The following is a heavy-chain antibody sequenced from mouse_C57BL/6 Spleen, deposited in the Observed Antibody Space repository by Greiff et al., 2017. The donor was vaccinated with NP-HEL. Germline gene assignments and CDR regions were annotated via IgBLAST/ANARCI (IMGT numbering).Heavy chain of an antibody. CDR2: IRNKANGYTT. D-gene: IGHD1-1*01. V-gene: IGHV7-3*01. J-gene: IGHJ4*01. Sequence: EVKLVESGGGLVQPGGSLSLSCAASGFTFTDYYMSWVRQPPGKALEWLGFIRNKANGYTTEYSASVKGRFTISRDNSQSILYLQMNALRAEDSATYYCAREDYGSSYAMDYWGQGTSVTVSS. CDR3: AREDYGSSYAMDY. CDR1: GFTFTDYY.